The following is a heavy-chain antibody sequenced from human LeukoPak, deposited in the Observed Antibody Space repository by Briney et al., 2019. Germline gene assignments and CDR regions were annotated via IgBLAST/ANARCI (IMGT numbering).Heavy chain of an antibody. J-gene: IGHJ4*02. CDR1: GYTFTGYY. Sequence: GASVKVSCKASGYTFTGYYMHWVRQAPGQGLEWMGWINPNSGGTNYAQKFQGRVTMTRDTSISTAYMELSRLRSDDTAVYYCARGLDTAMTWTDYWGQGTLVTVSS. V-gene: IGHV1-2*02. CDR2: INPNSGGT. D-gene: IGHD5-18*01. CDR3: ARGLDTAMTWTDY.